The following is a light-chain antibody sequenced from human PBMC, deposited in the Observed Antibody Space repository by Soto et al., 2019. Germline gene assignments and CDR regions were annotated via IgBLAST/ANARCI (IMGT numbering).Light chain of an antibody. CDR3: HQYGGSPST. CDR2: GVS. V-gene: IGKV3-20*01. J-gene: IGKJ1*01. CDR1: QSVSTNY. Sequence: ETVLTQSPGTLSLSPGERATLSCRASQSVSTNYLAWYQQKPGQAPRVLIYGVSGRATGTPDRFSGSGSGTDFTLSISRLEPEDFAVYYCHQYGGSPSTFGKGTKVEIK.